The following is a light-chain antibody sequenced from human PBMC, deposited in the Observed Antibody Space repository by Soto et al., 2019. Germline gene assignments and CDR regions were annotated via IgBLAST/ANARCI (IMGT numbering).Light chain of an antibody. J-gene: IGKJ4*01. CDR2: AAF. V-gene: IGKV1D-12*01. Sequence: DIQMTQSPSSVAASVGDRVTITCRASQDISSYLAWYQQKPGEAPKVLIYAAFSLQSGVPSRFSGSGSVTDFTLTISSLQPEDFATYYCQQTNSFPLTFGGGTKVEIK. CDR3: QQTNSFPLT. CDR1: QDISSY.